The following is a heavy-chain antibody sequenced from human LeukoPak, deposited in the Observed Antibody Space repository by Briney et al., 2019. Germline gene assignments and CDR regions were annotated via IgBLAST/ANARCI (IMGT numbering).Heavy chain of an antibody. CDR1: GFTFSSYA. CDR3: AKGGRYLPST. J-gene: IGHJ4*02. D-gene: IGHD1-26*01. CDR2: ISGSWGST. V-gene: IGHV3-23*01. Sequence: PGGSLRLSCAASGFTFSSYAMSWVRQAPGKGREWVSAISGSWGSTYYAGSVKGRFTISRDNSKNPLYLQMNSLRAEDTAVYYCAKGGRYLPSTWGQGTLVTVSS.